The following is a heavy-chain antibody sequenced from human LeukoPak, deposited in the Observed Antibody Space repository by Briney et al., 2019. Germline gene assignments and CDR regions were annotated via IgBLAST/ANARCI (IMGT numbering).Heavy chain of an antibody. D-gene: IGHD3-10*01. CDR3: ARDTYGSGSYPTYYFDY. V-gene: IGHV3-30*04. CDR2: ISYDGSNK. Sequence: GGSLRLSCAASGLTFSSYAMHWVRQAPGKGLEWVALISYDGSNKYYADSVKGRFTISRDNSKNTLYLQMNSLRADDTAVYYCARDTYGSGSYPTYYFDYWGQGTLVTVSS. J-gene: IGHJ4*02. CDR1: GLTFSSYA.